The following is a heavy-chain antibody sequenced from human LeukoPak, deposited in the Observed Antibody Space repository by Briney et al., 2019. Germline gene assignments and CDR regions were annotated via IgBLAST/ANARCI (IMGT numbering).Heavy chain of an antibody. CDR2: ISGSGGGT. CDR3: AKWDENFYYMDV. D-gene: IGHD1-26*01. V-gene: IGHV3-23*01. J-gene: IGHJ6*03. CDR1: RFTFNIYA. Sequence: GGSQRLSCAASRFTFNIYAMSWVRQAPGKGLEWVSSISGSGGGTFYASSVRGRFTISRDNSKHTVFLQMNGLRAEDTAIYYCAKWDENFYYMDVWGQGTTVTVSS.